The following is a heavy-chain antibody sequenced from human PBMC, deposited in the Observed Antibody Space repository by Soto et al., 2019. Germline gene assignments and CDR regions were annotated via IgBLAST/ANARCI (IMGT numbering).Heavy chain of an antibody. CDR1: GFRFSGHG. J-gene: IGHJ4*02. V-gene: IGHV3-30*19. CDR2: IGFDGTKK. CDR3: VRFTGTGSDTQGRLDS. D-gene: IGHD3-10*01. Sequence: QVQLVEFGGGVVQPGGSLSLSCAASGFRFSGHGMHWVRQAPGKGLEWVTFIGFDGTKKDYIDSVKGRFTVSRDNSRNTLFLQMNSLRAEDTAVYFCVRFTGTGSDTQGRLDSWGQGILVTVSS.